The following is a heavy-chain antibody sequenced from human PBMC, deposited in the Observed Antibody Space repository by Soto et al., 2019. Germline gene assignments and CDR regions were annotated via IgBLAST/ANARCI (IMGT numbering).Heavy chain of an antibody. CDR1: GYTLTELS. CDR3: ATADPAPPAYYDYIWGLDFDY. D-gene: IGHD3-16*01. Sequence: ASVKVSCKVSGYTLTELSMHWVRQAPGKGLEWMGGFDPEDGETIYAQKFQGRVTMTEDTSTDTAYMELSSLRSEDTAVYYCATADPAPPAYYDYIWGLDFDYWGQGTLVTSPQ. CDR2: FDPEDGET. V-gene: IGHV1-24*01. J-gene: IGHJ4*02.